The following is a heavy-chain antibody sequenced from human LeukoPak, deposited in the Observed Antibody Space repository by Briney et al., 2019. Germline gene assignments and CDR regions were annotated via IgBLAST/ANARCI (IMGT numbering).Heavy chain of an antibody. J-gene: IGHJ4*02. V-gene: IGHV3-66*01. CDR2: IYSGGST. Sequence: GGSLRLSCAASGFTVSSNYMSWVRQAPGKGLEWVSVIYSGGSTYYADSVKGRFTISRDNSKNTLYLQMNSLRAEDTAVYYCARENYYGSGSYYRGDDYWGQGTLVTVSS. CDR3: ARENYYGSGSYYRGDDY. CDR1: GFTVSSNY. D-gene: IGHD3-10*01.